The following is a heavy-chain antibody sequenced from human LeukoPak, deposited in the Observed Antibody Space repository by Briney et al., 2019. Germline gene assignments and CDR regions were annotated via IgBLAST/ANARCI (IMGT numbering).Heavy chain of an antibody. Sequence: PGGSLRLSCAASGFTFSSYSMNWVRQAPGKGLEWVSYITRSSSARYYADAVKGRFTISRDNAKNSLYLQMNSLRAEDTAVYYCARGDSSGYQNHLYFDYWGQGTLVTVSS. CDR2: ITRSSSAR. CDR1: GFTFSSYS. J-gene: IGHJ4*02. CDR3: ARGDSSGYQNHLYFDY. D-gene: IGHD3-22*01. V-gene: IGHV3-48*01.